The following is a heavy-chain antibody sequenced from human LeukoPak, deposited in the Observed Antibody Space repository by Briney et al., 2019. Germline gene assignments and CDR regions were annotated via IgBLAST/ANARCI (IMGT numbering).Heavy chain of an antibody. J-gene: IGHJ3*02. D-gene: IGHD3-16*02. CDR1: GGSISSGDYY. Sequence: SETLSLTCTVSGGSISSGDYYWSWIRQPPGTGLEWIGFIYYSGSTYYNPSLKSRITISLDTSKNQFSLKLSSVTAADTAVYYCARDPRESYDYVWGSYRPDAFDIWGQGTMVTVSS. V-gene: IGHV4-30-4*01. CDR2: IYYSGST. CDR3: ARDPRESYDYVWGSYRPDAFDI.